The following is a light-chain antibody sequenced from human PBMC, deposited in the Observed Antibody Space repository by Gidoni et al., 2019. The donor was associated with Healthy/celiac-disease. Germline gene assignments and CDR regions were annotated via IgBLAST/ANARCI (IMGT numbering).Light chain of an antibody. CDR2: DAS. CDR1: QSVSSY. CDR3: QQRSNWPPALT. Sequence: EIVLTHSPATLSLSPGERATLSCRASQSVSSYLAWYQQKPGQAPRRLSYDASNRATGSPARFSGSGSGTDGTLTISSLEPEDFAVYYCQQRSNWPPALTFXGXTKVEIK. J-gene: IGKJ4*01. V-gene: IGKV3-11*01.